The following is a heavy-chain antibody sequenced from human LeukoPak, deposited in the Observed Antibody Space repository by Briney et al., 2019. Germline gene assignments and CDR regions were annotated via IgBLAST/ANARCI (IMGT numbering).Heavy chain of an antibody. Sequence: GASVKVSCKASGYTFTGYYMHWVRQAPGQGLEWMGWISAYNSNTNYAQKLQGRVTMTTDTSTSTAYMELRSLRSDDTAVYYCARAGPFSYYDFWSGYYLLFDYWGQGTLVTVSS. CDR3: ARAGPFSYYDFWSGYYLLFDY. CDR1: GYTFTGYY. J-gene: IGHJ4*02. CDR2: ISAYNSNT. V-gene: IGHV1-18*04. D-gene: IGHD3-3*01.